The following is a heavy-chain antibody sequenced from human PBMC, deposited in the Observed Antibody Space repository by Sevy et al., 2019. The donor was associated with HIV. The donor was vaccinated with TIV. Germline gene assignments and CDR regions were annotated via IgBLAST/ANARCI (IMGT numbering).Heavy chain of an antibody. Sequence: GGSLRLSCAASGFTFSNYAMSWVRQTPGKGLEWVSAISGSADATYYTDSVQGRFTISRDNSKNTVYLQLNSLRAEDTAVYYCMKVDSQHSYSVYWGQGTLVTVSS. J-gene: IGHJ4*02. CDR2: ISGSADAT. D-gene: IGHD3-10*01. CDR3: MKVDSQHSYSVY. V-gene: IGHV3-23*01. CDR1: GFTFSNYA.